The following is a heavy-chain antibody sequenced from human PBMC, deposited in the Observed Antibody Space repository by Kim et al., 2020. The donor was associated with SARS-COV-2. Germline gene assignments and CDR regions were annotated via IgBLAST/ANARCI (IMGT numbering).Heavy chain of an antibody. Sequence: SETLSLTCTVSGVSVNSDNYFWSWIRQPPGKGLEWIGFIYSSGSAHSNPSLTSRVTISQDTSKNQFSLKLTSVTAADTAKYYCARVGDFRGVFWGQGTLVTVS. J-gene: IGHJ4*02. CDR1: GVSVNSDNYF. D-gene: IGHD4-17*01. CDR3: ARVGDFRGVF. V-gene: IGHV4-61*01. CDR2: IYSSGSA.